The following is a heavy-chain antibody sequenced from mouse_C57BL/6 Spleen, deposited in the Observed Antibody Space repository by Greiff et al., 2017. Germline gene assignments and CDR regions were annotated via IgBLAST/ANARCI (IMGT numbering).Heavy chain of an antibody. Sequence: DVQLQESGGGLVKPGGSLKLSCAASGFTFSDYGMHWVRQAPEKGLEWVAYISSGSSTIYYADTVKGRFTISRDNAKNNLFLQMTSLRSEDTAMYYCARPRLRYFDVWGTGTTVTVSS. D-gene: IGHD6-5*01. CDR3: ARPRLRYFDV. CDR2: ISSGSSTI. CDR1: GFTFSDYG. V-gene: IGHV5-17*01. J-gene: IGHJ1*03.